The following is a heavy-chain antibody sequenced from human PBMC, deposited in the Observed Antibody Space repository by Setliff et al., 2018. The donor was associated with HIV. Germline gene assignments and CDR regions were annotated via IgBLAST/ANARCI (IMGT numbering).Heavy chain of an antibody. CDR3: ARDPNTGWYYLDF. J-gene: IGHJ4*02. V-gene: IGHV4-39*07. D-gene: IGHD6-19*01. CDR1: GDSISSNNYY. CDR2: LFYTGST. Sequence: PSETLSLTCTVSGDSISSNNYYWAWIRQSPGKGLEWIGSLFYTGSTSCNPSLKSRVTISGDTSKNQFFLNLTSVTAADTAVYYCARDPNTGWYYLDFWGPGALVTVS.